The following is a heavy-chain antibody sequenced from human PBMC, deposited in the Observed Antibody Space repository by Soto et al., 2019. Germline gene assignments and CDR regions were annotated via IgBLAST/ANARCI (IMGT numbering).Heavy chain of an antibody. D-gene: IGHD2-15*01. Sequence: VQLVESGGGVVQPGRSLRLSCAASGFTFSDYAMHWVRQAPGKGLEWVAVVSHDGRNTHFADSVKGRFTISRDSSKNQVTLQRTSVRAEDKGAYYRAKGGRRWVVSSQGTFGGVGAPVT. V-gene: IGHV3-30*18. CDR1: GFTFSDYA. CDR2: VSHDGRNT. J-gene: IGHJ1*01. CDR3: AKGGRRWVVSSQGTF.